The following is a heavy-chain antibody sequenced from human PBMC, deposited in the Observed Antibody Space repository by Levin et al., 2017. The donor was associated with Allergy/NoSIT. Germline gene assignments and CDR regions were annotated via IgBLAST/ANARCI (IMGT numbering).Heavy chain of an antibody. CDR2: INPSGGST. CDR3: ARGEDIVVVVAAPNWFDP. CDR1: GYTFTSSY. V-gene: IGHV1-46*01. J-gene: IGHJ5*02. Sequence: SVKVSCKASGYTFTSSYMHWVRQAPGQGLEWMGIINPSGGSTRYAQKFQGRVTMTRDTSTSTVYMELSSLRSEDTAVYYCARGEDIVVVVAAPNWFDPWGQGTLVTVSS. D-gene: IGHD2-15*01.